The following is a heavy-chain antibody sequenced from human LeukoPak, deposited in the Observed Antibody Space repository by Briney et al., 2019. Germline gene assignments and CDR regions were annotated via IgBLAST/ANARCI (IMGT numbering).Heavy chain of an antibody. J-gene: IGHJ4*02. CDR3: ALYCSGGSCYSGYFDY. D-gene: IGHD2-15*01. CDR2: ISGSGGST. Sequence: PGGSLRLSCAASGFTFSSYAMSWVRQAPGKGLEWVSPISGSGGSTYYADSVKGRFTISRDNSKNTLYLQMNSLRAEDTAVYYCALYCSGGSCYSGYFDYWGQGTLVTVSS. V-gene: IGHV3-23*01. CDR1: GFTFSSYA.